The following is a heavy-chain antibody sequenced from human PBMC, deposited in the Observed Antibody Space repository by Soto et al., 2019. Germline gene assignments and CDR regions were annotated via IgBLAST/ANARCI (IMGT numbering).Heavy chain of an antibody. V-gene: IGHV3-64*01. Sequence: EVQLVESGGGLVQPGGSLRLSSAASGFTCSSYSMHWVRQAPGKGLEFVSAISYNGGSTYYANSVKGRFTISRDDSKNTLYLQMGSLRAEDMAVYYCARVGSGSGLDYWGQGTLVTVSS. CDR1: GFTCSSYS. CDR2: ISYNGGST. D-gene: IGHD6-19*01. CDR3: ARVGSGSGLDY. J-gene: IGHJ4*02.